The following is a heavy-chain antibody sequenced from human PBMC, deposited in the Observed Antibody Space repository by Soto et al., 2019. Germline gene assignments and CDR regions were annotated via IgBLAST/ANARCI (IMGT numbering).Heavy chain of an antibody. V-gene: IGHV1-69*01. Sequence: QVQLVQSGAEVKKPGSSVKVSCKASGGTFSSYAISWVRQAPGQGLEWMGGIIPIFGTANYAQKFQGRVTITADESTSTAYRELSSLRSEDTAVYYCARTTWGSLYYYYYGMDVWGQGTTVTVSS. CDR1: GGTFSSYA. D-gene: IGHD7-27*01. CDR3: ARTTWGSLYYYYYGMDV. J-gene: IGHJ6*02. CDR2: IIPIFGTA.